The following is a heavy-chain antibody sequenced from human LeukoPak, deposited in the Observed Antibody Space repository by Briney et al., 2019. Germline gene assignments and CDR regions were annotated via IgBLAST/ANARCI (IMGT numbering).Heavy chain of an antibody. V-gene: IGHV1-18*01. CDR1: GYTFRTYG. CDR2: ISAYNGNT. D-gene: IGHD3-10*01. Sequence: GASVNVSCKASGYTFRTYGVSWVRQAPGQGLEWMGWISAYNGNTNHAQKFQDRVTMTTDTSTKTAYMELRSLRSDDTAVYYCARERGVYGFDVWGQGTMVTVSS. CDR3: ARERGVYGFDV. J-gene: IGHJ3*01.